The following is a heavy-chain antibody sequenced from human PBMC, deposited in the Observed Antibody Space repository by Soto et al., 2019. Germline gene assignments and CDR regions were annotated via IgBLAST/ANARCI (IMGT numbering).Heavy chain of an antibody. J-gene: IGHJ4*02. Sequence: GGSLRLSCAASGFTFRDHWMHWVRQAPGKGLAWVSRINSDGSTTTYADSVKGRFTISRDNAKSTLYLQLNSLRAEDTALYYCARGYSSGPDYWGQGTLVTVSS. D-gene: IGHD6-19*01. CDR3: ARGYSSGPDY. CDR2: INSDGSTT. CDR1: GFTFRDHW. V-gene: IGHV3-74*01.